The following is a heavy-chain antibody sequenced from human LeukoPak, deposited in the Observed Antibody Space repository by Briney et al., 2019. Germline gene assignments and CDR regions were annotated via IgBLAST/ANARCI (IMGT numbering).Heavy chain of an antibody. CDR2: MNPNSGNT. D-gene: IGHD3-10*01. CDR1: GYTFTSYD. J-gene: IGHJ6*03. Sequence: ASVKVSCKASGYTFTSYDINWVRQAAGQGLEWMGWMNPNSGNTGYAQKFQGRVTMTRNTSISTAYMELSSLRSEDTAVYYCARVLPRVRGVPIRGPRYYYYMDVWGKGTTVTISS. V-gene: IGHV1-8*01. CDR3: ARVLPRVRGVPIRGPRYYYYMDV.